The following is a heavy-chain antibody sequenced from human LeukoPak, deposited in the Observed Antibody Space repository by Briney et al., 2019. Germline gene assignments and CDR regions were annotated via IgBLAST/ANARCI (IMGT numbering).Heavy chain of an antibody. D-gene: IGHD6-19*01. J-gene: IGHJ4*02. V-gene: IGHV3-23*01. Sequence: GGTLRLSCAASGFTFSSYGMSWVRQAPGKGLEWVSAISGSGGSTYYADSVKGRFTISRDNSKNTLYLQMNSLRAEDTAVYYYAKVALIGIAVAGRILYFDYWGQGTLVTVSS. CDR1: GFTFSSYG. CDR2: ISGSGGST. CDR3: AKVALIGIAVAGRILYFDY.